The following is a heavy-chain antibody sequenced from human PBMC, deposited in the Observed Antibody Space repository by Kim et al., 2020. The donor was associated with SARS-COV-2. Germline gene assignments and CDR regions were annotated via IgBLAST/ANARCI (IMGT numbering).Heavy chain of an antibody. CDR1: GGSISSSSYY. D-gene: IGHD2-2*01. CDR3: ARAGTGQLLFSLFPNWFDP. V-gene: IGHV4-39*01. Sequence: SETLSLTCTVSGGSISSSSYYWGWIRQPPGKGLEWIGSIYYSGSTYYNPSLKSRVTISVDTSKNQFSLKLSSVTAADTAVYYCARAGTGQLLFSLFPNWFDPWGQEPWSPSPQ. CDR2: IYYSGST. J-gene: IGHJ5*02.